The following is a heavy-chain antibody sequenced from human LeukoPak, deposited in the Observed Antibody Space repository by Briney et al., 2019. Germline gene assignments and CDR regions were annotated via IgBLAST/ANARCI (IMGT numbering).Heavy chain of an antibody. CDR2: IYFSGSP. Sequence: SETLSLTCSVSGGSISSYYWSWIRQPPGKGLEWIGLIYFSGSPKYNPSLKSRVTISVDTSKNQFSLRLSSVTAADTAVYYCARSPGQSLRSAWFDPWGQGTLVTVSS. D-gene: IGHD4-17*01. CDR3: ARSPGQSLRSAWFDP. V-gene: IGHV4-59*01. J-gene: IGHJ5*02. CDR1: GGSISSYY.